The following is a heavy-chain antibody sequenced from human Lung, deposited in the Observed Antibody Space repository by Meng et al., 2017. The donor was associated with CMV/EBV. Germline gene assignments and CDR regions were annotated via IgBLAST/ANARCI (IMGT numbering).Heavy chain of an antibody. J-gene: IGHJ4*02. D-gene: IGHD6-19*01. CDR1: GGSISSSNW. CDR3: ASFPPPGKQWLVTDY. Sequence: GQLQESGAGVVKPSGTLSLTGAVSGGSISSSNWWSWVRQPPGKGLEWIGEIYHSGSTNYNPSLKSRVTISVDKSKNQFSLKLSSVTAADTAVYYCASFPPPGKQWLVTDYWGQGTLVTVSS. V-gene: IGHV4-4*02. CDR2: IYHSGST.